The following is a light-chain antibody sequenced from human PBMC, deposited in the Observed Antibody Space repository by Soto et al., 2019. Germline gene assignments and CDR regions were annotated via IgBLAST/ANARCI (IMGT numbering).Light chain of an antibody. Sequence: QSVLTQPPSVSGAPGQRVTISCTGTRSNIGAGYDVHWYQQIPGTAPKLLIYRNHDRPSGVPDRLSGSKSGTSASLTITGLQAEDEADYYCQSYDTSVSGARVFGGGTKVTVL. CDR2: RNH. J-gene: IGLJ3*02. CDR1: RSNIGAGYD. CDR3: QSYDTSVSGARV. V-gene: IGLV1-40*01.